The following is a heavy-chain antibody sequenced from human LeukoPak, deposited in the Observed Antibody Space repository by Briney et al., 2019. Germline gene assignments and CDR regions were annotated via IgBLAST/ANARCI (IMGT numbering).Heavy chain of an antibody. Sequence: KFQGRVTITRDTSASTAYMELSSLRSEDTAVYYCARAPVATPSEFDYWGQGTLVTVSS. J-gene: IGHJ4*02. CDR3: ARAPVATPSEFDY. D-gene: IGHD5-12*01. V-gene: IGHV1-3*01.